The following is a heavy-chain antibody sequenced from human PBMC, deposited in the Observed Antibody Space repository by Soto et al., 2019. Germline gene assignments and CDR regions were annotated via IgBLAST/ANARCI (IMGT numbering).Heavy chain of an antibody. CDR1: GYTLTELS. Sequence: ASVKVSCKVAGYTLTELSMHWVRQAPGEGLEWMGGFDPEDGETIYAQQFQGRVTMTEDTSTDTAYMELSSLRSEDTAVYYCVTPTGRYYDSSGYYGPAAFDIWGQGTMVTVSS. J-gene: IGHJ3*02. D-gene: IGHD3-22*01. V-gene: IGHV1-24*01. CDR3: VTPTGRYYDSSGYYGPAAFDI. CDR2: FDPEDGET.